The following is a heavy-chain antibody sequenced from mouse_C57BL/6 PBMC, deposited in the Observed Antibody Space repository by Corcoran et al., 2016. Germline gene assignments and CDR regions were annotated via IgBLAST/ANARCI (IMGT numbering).Heavy chain of an antibody. D-gene: IGHD1-1*01. CDR3: ARHYYGSSPYAMDY. CDR2: INPNNGGT. J-gene: IGHJ4*01. V-gene: IGHV1-18*01. Sequence: EVQLQQSGPELVKPGASVKIPCKASGYTFTDYNMDWVKQSHGKSLEWIGDINPNNGGTIYNQKFKGKATLTVDKSSSTAYMELRSLTSEDTAVYYCARHYYGSSPYAMDYWGQGTSVTVSS. CDR1: GYTFTDYN.